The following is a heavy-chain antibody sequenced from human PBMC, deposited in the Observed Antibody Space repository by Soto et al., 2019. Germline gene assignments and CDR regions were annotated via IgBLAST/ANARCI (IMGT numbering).Heavy chain of an antibody. J-gene: IGHJ4*03. CDR1: GDSISSGSY. Sequence: PSETLSLTCTVSGDSISSGSYWGWLRQPPGEGPEWIASIYHGGTTFYNPSLKSRISISVDTSKNQFSLRLTSVTAADTATYYCARVHVMVVAGSTFDYWGPGTLVTVPQ. D-gene: IGHD6-19*01. CDR2: IYHGGTT. CDR3: ARVHVMVVAGSTFDY. V-gene: IGHV4-38-2*02.